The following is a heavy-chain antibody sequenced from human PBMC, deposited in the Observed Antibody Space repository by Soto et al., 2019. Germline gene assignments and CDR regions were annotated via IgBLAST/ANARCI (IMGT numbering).Heavy chain of an antibody. V-gene: IGHV1-8*01. Sequence: GASVKVSCKASGYTFTSYDINWVRQATGQGLEWMGWMNPNSGNTGYAQKFQGRVTMTRNTSISTAYMELSSLRSEDTAVYYCARDGRSPRQYCSGGSCYLGEDNWFDPWGQGTLVTVSS. D-gene: IGHD2-15*01. CDR1: GYTFTSYD. CDR2: MNPNSGNT. CDR3: ARDGRSPRQYCSGGSCYLGEDNWFDP. J-gene: IGHJ5*02.